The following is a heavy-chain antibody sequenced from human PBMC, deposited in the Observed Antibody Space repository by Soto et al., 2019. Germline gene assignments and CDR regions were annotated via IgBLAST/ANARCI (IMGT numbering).Heavy chain of an antibody. CDR2: IYYSGST. D-gene: IGHD6-13*01. CDR3: ARAIPLKSTSSSWAPTLLDY. CDR1: GGSISSYY. Sequence: PSETLSLTCPVSGGSISSYYWSWIRQPPGRGLEWIGYIYYSGSTNYNPSLKSRVTISVDTSKNQFSLKLSSVTAADTAVYYCARAIPLKSTSSSWAPTLLDYWGQGTLVTVSS. J-gene: IGHJ4*02. V-gene: IGHV4-59*01.